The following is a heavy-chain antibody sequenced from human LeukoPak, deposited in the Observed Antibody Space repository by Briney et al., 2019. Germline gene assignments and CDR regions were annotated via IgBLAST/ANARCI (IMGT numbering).Heavy chain of an antibody. CDR3: AREAHEWPNYYYYMDV. CDR1: GFTFSSYS. V-gene: IGHV3-48*01. J-gene: IGHJ6*03. CDR2: ISSSSSTI. D-gene: IGHD2-8*01. Sequence: GGSLRLSCAASGFTFSSYSMNWVRQAPGKGLEWVSYISSSSSTIYYADSAKGRFTISRDNAKNSLYLQMNSLRAEDTAVYYCAREAHEWPNYYYYMDVWGKGTTVTVSS.